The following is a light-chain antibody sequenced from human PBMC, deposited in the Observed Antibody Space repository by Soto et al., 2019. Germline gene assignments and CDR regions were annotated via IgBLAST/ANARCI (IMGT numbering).Light chain of an antibody. CDR2: EVS. CDR1: SSDVGGYNY. Sequence: SVLTQPASVSGSPGQSITISCTGTSSDVGGYNYVSWSQQHPGKAPKLMIYEVSNRPSGVSNRFAGSKSGNTASLTISVLQAEDEADYYCSSYTTTNTYVFGTGTKLTVL. V-gene: IGLV2-14*01. J-gene: IGLJ1*01. CDR3: SSYTTTNTYV.